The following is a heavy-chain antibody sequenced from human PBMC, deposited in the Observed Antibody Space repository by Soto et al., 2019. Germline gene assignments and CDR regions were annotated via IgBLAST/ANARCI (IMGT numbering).Heavy chain of an antibody. D-gene: IGHD2-2*01. J-gene: IGHJ6*02. CDR1: GYTFTSYG. Sequence: SVKVSCKASGYTFTSYGISWVRQAPGQGLEWMGWISAYNGNTNYAQKLQGRVTMTTDTSTSTAYMELRSLRSDDTAVYYCAREFRFPRYCSSTSCYLDSYYGMDVWGQGTTVTVSS. CDR2: ISAYNGNT. CDR3: AREFRFPRYCSSTSCYLDSYYGMDV. V-gene: IGHV1-18*01.